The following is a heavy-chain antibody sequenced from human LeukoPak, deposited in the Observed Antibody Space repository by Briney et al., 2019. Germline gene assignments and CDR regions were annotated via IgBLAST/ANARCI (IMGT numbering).Heavy chain of an antibody. CDR3: ARLQFLSGGYYAFDS. CDR1: SGSLRENY. J-gene: IGHJ4*02. Sequence: SETLSLTCNVSSGSLRENYWSWIRQSPGKGLEWIAEINHSGSTNYNPSLKSRVTISADTSKNQFSLRLSSVTAADTAVYYCARLQFLSGGYYAFDSWGQGSQVSVSS. D-gene: IGHD3-3*01. V-gene: IGHV4-34*01. CDR2: INHSGST.